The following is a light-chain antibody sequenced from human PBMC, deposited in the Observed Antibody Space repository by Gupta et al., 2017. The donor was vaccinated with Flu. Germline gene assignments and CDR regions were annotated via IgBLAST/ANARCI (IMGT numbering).Light chain of an antibody. J-gene: IGLJ2*01. CDR1: SSNVGGYNH. CDR2: AVS. CDR3: SSYTSSSTVT. V-gene: IGLV2-14*04. Sequence: TSSNVGGYNHVSWYQQHPGNAPTLMIYAVSNRPAGVSNRFSGSKSGNTASLTISGLQAEDEADYYCSSYTSSSTVTFGGGTKLTVL.